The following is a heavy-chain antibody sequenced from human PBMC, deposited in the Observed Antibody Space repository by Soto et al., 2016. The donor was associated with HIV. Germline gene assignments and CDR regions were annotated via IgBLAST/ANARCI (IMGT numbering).Heavy chain of an antibody. Sequence: EVQLVESGGGLVQPGRSLRLSCAASGFTFDGYATHWVRQAPGKGLEWVSGISWNSGNIGYADSVKGRFTISRDNAKNSLYLQMNSLRPEDTAFYYCVKDNSGWYYFDYWGQGTLVTVSS. V-gene: IGHV3-9*01. D-gene: IGHD6-19*01. CDR1: GFTFDGYA. J-gene: IGHJ4*02. CDR2: ISWNSGNI. CDR3: VKDNSGWYYFDY.